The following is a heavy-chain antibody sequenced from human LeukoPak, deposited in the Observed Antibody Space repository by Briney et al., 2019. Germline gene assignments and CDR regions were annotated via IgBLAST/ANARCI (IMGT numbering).Heavy chain of an antibody. CDR1: GGSINNYY. CDR3: ARDPMTTVTTEDY. CDR2: IYHSGST. D-gene: IGHD4-11*01. V-gene: IGHV4-59*12. Sequence: SETLSLTCTVSGGSINNYYWSWIRQPPGKGLEWIGYIYHSGSTYYNPSLKSRVTISVDRSKNQFSLKLSSVTAADTAVYYCARDPMTTVTTEDYWGQGTLVTVSS. J-gene: IGHJ4*02.